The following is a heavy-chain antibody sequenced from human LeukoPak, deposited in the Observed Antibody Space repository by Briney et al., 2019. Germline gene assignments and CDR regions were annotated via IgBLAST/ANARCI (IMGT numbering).Heavy chain of an antibody. V-gene: IGHV1-18*01. CDR3: ARAYRIAVAGTPGWFDP. CDR1: GYTFTSYG. CDR2: TSAYNGNT. J-gene: IGHJ5*02. D-gene: IGHD6-19*01. Sequence: ASVKVSCKASGYTFTSYGISWVRQAPGQGLEWMGWTSAYNGNTNYAQKLQGRVTMTTDTSTSTAYMELRSLRSDDTAVYYCARAYRIAVAGTPGWFDPWGQGTLVTVSS.